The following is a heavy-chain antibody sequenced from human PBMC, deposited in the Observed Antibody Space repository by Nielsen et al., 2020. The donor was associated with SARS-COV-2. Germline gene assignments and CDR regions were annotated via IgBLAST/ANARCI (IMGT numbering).Heavy chain of an antibody. D-gene: IGHD2-15*01. CDR3: AKDSHCSGGSCYSGHYYYYYGMDV. J-gene: IGHJ6*02. CDR1: GFTFSSYG. V-gene: IGHV3-30*18. CDR2: ISYDGSNK. Sequence: GESLKISCAASGFTFSSYGMHWVRQAPGKGLEWVAVISYDGSNKYYADSVKGRFTISRDNSKNTLYLQMNSLRAEDTAVYYCAKDSHCSGGSCYSGHYYYYYGMDVWGQGTTVTVSS.